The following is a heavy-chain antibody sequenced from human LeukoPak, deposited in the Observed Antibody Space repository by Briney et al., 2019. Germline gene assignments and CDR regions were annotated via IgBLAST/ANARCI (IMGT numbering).Heavy chain of an antibody. J-gene: IGHJ4*02. CDR3: ARVRRDGYNFGFDY. CDR2: IYYSGST. V-gene: IGHV4-61*01. CDR1: GGSVSSGSYY. D-gene: IGHD5-24*01. Sequence: SETLSLTCTVSGGSVSSGSYYWSWIRQPPGKGLEWIGYIYYSGSTNYNPSLKSRVTISVDTSKNQFSLKLSSVTAADTAVYYCARVRRDGYNFGFDYWGQGTLVTVSS.